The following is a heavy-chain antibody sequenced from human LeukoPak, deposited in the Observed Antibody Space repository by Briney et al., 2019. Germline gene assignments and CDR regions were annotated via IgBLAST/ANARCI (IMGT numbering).Heavy chain of an antibody. CDR2: IIHSGST. Sequence: PSETLSLTCAVYGGSFSGNQWSWIRQSPGKGLEWIGEIIHSGSTNYNPSLKSRVTISVDTSKNQFSLKLSSVTAADTAVYYCARAPNSGSYHDYWGQGTLVTVSS. CDR1: GGSFSGNQ. J-gene: IGHJ4*02. D-gene: IGHD1-26*01. CDR3: ARAPNSGSYHDY. V-gene: IGHV4-34*12.